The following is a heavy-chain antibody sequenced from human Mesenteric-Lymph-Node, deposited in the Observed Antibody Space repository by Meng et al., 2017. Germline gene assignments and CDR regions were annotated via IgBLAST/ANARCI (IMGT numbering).Heavy chain of an antibody. Sequence: QVQLVQSGAEAKKPGASVKVSCKATGYTFSNYGISWVRQAPGQGLEWMGWISGYSGNTKYAQKLQGRVTMTTDTSTNTAYMELRSLRSDDTAVYYCTRADIAAAGTGGYWGQGTLVTVSS. CDR3: TRADIAAAGTGGY. J-gene: IGHJ4*02. CDR1: GYTFSNYG. V-gene: IGHV1-18*01. CDR2: ISGYSGNT. D-gene: IGHD6-13*01.